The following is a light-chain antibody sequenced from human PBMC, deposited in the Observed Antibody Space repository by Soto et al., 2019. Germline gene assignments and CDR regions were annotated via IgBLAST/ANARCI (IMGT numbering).Light chain of an antibody. V-gene: IGKV1-5*01. J-gene: IGKJ1*01. CDR3: QQCNSYSPT. Sequence: DIRMTQSPSTLSASVGDRVTITCRASQSISSWLAWYQQKPGKAPKLLIYDASSLESGVPSRFSGSGSGTEFTLTISSLQPDDFATYYCQQCNSYSPTFGQGTKVDIK. CDR2: DAS. CDR1: QSISSW.